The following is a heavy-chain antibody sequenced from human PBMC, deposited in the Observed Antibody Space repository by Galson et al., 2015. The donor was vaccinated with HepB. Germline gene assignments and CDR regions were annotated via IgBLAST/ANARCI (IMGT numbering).Heavy chain of an antibody. CDR1: GYTFTSYA. Sequence: SVKVSCKASGYTFTSYAMHWVRQAPGQGLEWMGWINAGNGNTKYSQKFQGRVTITRDTSASTAYMELSSLRSEDTAVYYCARARPPREFSDCSSTSCYTYYYYGMDVWGQGTTVTVSS. D-gene: IGHD2-2*02. CDR2: INAGNGNT. CDR3: ARARPPREFSDCSSTSCYTYYYYGMDV. V-gene: IGHV1-3*01. J-gene: IGHJ6*02.